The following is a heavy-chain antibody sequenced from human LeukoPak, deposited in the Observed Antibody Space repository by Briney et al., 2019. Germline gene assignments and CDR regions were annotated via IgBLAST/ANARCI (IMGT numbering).Heavy chain of an antibody. CDR3: AKDYCGGDCYSGWYLDL. CDR2: ISSRSTYI. D-gene: IGHD2-21*02. Sequence: GGSLRLSCAASGFTFSSYSMNWVRQAPGKGLEWVSCISSRSTYIYYADSVKGRFTISRDNAKNSLYLQMNSLRAEDTALYYCAKDYCGGDCYSGWYLDLWGRGTLVTVSS. CDR1: GFTFSSYS. J-gene: IGHJ2*01. V-gene: IGHV3-21*04.